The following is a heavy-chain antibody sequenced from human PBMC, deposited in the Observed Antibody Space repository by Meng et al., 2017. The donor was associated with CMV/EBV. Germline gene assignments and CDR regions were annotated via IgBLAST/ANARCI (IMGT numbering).Heavy chain of an antibody. Sequence: GESLKISCAASGFTFSGSAMHWVRQASGKGLEWVGRIRSKANSYATAYAASVKGRFTISRDDSKNTAYLQMNSLKTEDTAVYYCTHQSYCGGDYHACWGQGTLVTVSS. CDR1: GFTFSGSA. J-gene: IGHJ4*02. CDR2: IRSKANSYAT. V-gene: IGHV3-73*01. D-gene: IGHD2-21*01. CDR3: THQSYCGGDYHAC.